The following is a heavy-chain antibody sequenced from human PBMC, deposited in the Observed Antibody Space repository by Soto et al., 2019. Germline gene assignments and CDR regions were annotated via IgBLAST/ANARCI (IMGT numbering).Heavy chain of an antibody. CDR3: GKDQQWAVLGAFDI. D-gene: IGHD6-19*01. CDR1: GFTFGSYA. J-gene: IGHJ3*02. CDR2: ISGSGGST. V-gene: IGHV3-23*01. Sequence: EVQLLESGGDLVQPGGSLRLSCAASGFTFGSYAMSWVRQAPGKGLEWVSGISGSGGSTYYADSVKGRFTLFRDNSENTLYLEMNSLGVEDTAVYYCGKDQQWAVLGAFDIWGQGTMVTVSS.